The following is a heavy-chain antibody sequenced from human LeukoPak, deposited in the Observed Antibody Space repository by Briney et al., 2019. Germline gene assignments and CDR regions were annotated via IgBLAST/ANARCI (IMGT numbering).Heavy chain of an antibody. V-gene: IGHV4-30-4*01. Sequence: SQTLSLTCTVSGVSISSGDYYWSWIRQPPGKGLEWIGYIYYSGSTYYNPSLKSRVTISVDTSKDQFSLKLSSVTAADTAVYYCARLRRNYWYFDLWGRGTLVTVSS. CDR3: ARLRRNYWYFDL. D-gene: IGHD4-17*01. CDR2: IYYSGST. CDR1: GVSISSGDYY. J-gene: IGHJ2*01.